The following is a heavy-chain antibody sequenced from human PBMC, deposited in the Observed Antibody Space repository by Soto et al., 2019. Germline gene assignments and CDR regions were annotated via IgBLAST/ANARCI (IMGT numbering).Heavy chain of an antibody. J-gene: IGHJ6*02. CDR1: GFTFSSYW. CDR2: VKEDGSEK. V-gene: IGHV3-7*01. CDR3: ARDRGYCSSTSCYMGGVDYYYYGMDV. Sequence: PGGSLRLSCAASGFTFSSYWMAWVRQAPGKGLEWVANVKEDGSEKNYEDSVKGRFTISRDNAKNSLYLQMNSLRAEDTAVYYCARDRGYCSSTSCYMGGVDYYYYGMDVWGQGTTVTVSS. D-gene: IGHD2-2*02.